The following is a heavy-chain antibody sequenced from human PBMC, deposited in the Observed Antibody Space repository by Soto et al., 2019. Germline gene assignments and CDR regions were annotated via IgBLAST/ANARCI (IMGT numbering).Heavy chain of an antibody. Sequence: ASVKVSCKASGYTFTSYYMHWVRQAPGQGLEWMGIINPSGGSTSYAQKFQGRVTMTRDTSTSTVYMELSSLRSEDTAVYYCAKDLEGYYDFWSGYPANFDYWGQGTLVTVSS. V-gene: IGHV1-46*01. J-gene: IGHJ4*02. CDR3: AKDLEGYYDFWSGYPANFDY. CDR2: INPSGGST. D-gene: IGHD3-3*01. CDR1: GYTFTSYY.